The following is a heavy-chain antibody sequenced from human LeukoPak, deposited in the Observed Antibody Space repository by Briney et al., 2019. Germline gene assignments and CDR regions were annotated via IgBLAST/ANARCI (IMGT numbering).Heavy chain of an antibody. V-gene: IGHV4-4*02. CDR2: IHDTGST. J-gene: IGHJ4*02. CDR1: GGSISNSNW. Sequence: SETLSLTCAVSGGSISNSNWWNWVRQPPGKGLEWIGEIHDTGSTNYNPPLKSRVTMSLDKSKNQFSLNLNSVTAADTAVYYCATYYDILSGYTFDYWGQGTLVAVSS. D-gene: IGHD3-9*01. CDR3: ATYYDILSGYTFDY.